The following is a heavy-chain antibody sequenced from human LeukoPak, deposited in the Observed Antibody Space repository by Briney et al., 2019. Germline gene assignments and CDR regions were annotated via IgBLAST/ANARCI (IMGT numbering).Heavy chain of an antibody. CDR2: IYSGGST. J-gene: IGHJ3*02. V-gene: IGHV3-53*01. Sequence: PGGSLRLSCAASGFTVSSNYMSWVRQAPGKGLEWVSVIYSGGSTYYADSVAGRFTISRDNSKNTLYLQMNSLRAEDTAVYYCARAIGNDAFDIWGQGTMVTVSS. CDR1: GFTVSSNY. D-gene: IGHD1-1*01. CDR3: ARAIGNDAFDI.